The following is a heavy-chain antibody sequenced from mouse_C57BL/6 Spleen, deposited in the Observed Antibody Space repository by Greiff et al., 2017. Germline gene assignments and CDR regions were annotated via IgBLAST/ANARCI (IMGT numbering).Heavy chain of an antibody. CDR2: IDPANGNT. J-gene: IGHJ2*01. CDR1: GFNIKNTY. V-gene: IGHV14-3*01. CDR3: ARWCTVVANYFDY. D-gene: IGHD1-1*01. Sequence: VQLQQSVAELVRPGASVKLSCTASGFNIKNTYMHWVKQRPEQGLEWIGRIDPANGNTKYAPKFQGKATITADTSSNTAYLQLSSLTSEDTSSYYCARWCTVVANYFDYWGQGTTLTVSS.